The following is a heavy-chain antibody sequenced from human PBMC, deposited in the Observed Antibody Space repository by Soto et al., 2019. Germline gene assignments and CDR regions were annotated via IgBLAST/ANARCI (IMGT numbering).Heavy chain of an antibody. CDR2: INPSGGST. V-gene: IGHV1-46*01. J-gene: IGHJ6*02. CDR1: RYTFTNFY. D-gene: IGHD1-26*01. Sequence: GASVKVSCKASRYTFTNFYIHWLRPAPGQGREWMGIINPSGGSTTYPQKFQGRVTMTRDTTTSPAQMELITPRSEDTAVYYCARSQVGRPLDVWGPGTTVTVSS. CDR3: ARSQVGRPLDV.